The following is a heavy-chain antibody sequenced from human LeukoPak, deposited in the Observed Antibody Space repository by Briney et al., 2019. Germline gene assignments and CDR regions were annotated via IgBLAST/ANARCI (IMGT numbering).Heavy chain of an antibody. V-gene: IGHV1-46*01. CDR1: GYTFIRYH. CDR3: AKDRLIAVAGTTSDY. J-gene: IGHJ4*02. CDR2: LKLYDGSI. D-gene: IGHD6-19*01. Sequence: GASVKVSCKASGYTFIRYHMHWVRQAPGQGLEWIGVLKLYDGSISHAQKFQGRVTMTSDTSTSTVYMELSSLRAEDTAVYYCAKDRLIAVAGTTSDYWGQGTLVTVSS.